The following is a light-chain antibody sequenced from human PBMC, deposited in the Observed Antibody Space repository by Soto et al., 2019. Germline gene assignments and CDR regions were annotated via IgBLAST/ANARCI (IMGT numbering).Light chain of an antibody. J-gene: IGKJ2*01. Sequence: EIVLTQSPGTLSLSPGERATLSCRASQSVSSSYLAWYQQKPGQAPRLLIYGASSRATGIPDRFNGSGSGTDFPLPISRLQPEDFAVYYCQQYGSSPPHTFGQGTKREI. CDR3: QQYGSSPPHT. V-gene: IGKV3-20*01. CDR1: QSVSSSY. CDR2: GAS.